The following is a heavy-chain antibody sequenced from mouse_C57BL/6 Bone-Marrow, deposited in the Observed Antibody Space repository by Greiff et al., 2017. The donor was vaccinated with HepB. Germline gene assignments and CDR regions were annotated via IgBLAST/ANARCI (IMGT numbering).Heavy chain of an antibody. V-gene: IGHV1-76*01. CDR2: IYPGSGNT. Sequence: QVQLQQSGAELVRPGASVKLSCKASGYTFTDYYINWVKQRPGQGLEWIARIYPGSGNTYYNEKFKGKATLTAEKSSSTAYMQLSSLTSEDSAVYFCATYGPLAYWGQGTLVTVSA. CDR1: GYTFTDYY. D-gene: IGHD1-1*01. J-gene: IGHJ3*01. CDR3: ATYGPLAY.